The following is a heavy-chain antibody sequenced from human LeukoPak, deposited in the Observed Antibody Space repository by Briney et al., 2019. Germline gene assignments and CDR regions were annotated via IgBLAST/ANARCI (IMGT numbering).Heavy chain of an antibody. Sequence: SETLSLTCAVYGGSFGGYYWSWIRQPPGKGLEWIGEINHSGSTNYNPSLKSRVTISVDTSKNQFSLKLSSVTAADTAVYYCARARRAARAFDIWGQGTMVTVSS. V-gene: IGHV4-34*01. D-gene: IGHD6-6*01. J-gene: IGHJ3*02. CDR3: ARARRAARAFDI. CDR1: GGSFGGYY. CDR2: INHSGST.